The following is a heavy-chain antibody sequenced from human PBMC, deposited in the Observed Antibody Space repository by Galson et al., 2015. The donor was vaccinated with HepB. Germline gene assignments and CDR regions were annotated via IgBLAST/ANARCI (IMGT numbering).Heavy chain of an antibody. V-gene: IGHV5-51*03. CDR2: IYPGDSDT. CDR1: GYSFTSYW. CDR3: ATLRFEYSSSSALDY. J-gene: IGHJ4*02. D-gene: IGHD6-6*01. Sequence: QSGAEVKKPGESLKISCKGSGYSFTSYWIGWVRQVPGKGLEWMGIIYPGDSDTRYSPSFQGQVTISADKSISTAYLQWSSLKASDTAMCYCATLRFEYSSSSALDYWGQGTLVTVSS.